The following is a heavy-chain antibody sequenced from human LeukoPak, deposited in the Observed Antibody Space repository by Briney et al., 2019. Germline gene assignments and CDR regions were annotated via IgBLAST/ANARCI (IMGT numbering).Heavy chain of an antibody. CDR1: GFTFSNAW. V-gene: IGHV3-15*01. CDR3: TSDSYGDYRKFDY. Sequence: GGSLRLSCAASGFTFSNAWMSWVRQAPGKGLEWVGRIKSKTDGGTTDYAAPVKGRFTISRDDSKNTLYLQMNSLKTEDTAVYYCTSDSYGDYRKFDYWGQGTLVTVSS. J-gene: IGHJ4*02. CDR2: IKSKTDGGTT. D-gene: IGHD4-17*01.